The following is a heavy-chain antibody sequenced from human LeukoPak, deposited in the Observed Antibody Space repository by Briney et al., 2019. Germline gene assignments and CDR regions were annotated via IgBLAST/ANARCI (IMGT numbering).Heavy chain of an antibody. Sequence: PSETLSLTCTVSGGSISGYYWSWIRQSPGRALEWIGYIYVSGATRYNPSLESRVSISEDTSKNQFSLRLSSVTAADTAVYFCARHPPEYYDSSGFAFDLWGQGTMVTASS. CDR1: GGSISGYY. CDR2: IYVSGAT. V-gene: IGHV4-59*08. D-gene: IGHD3-22*01. J-gene: IGHJ3*01. CDR3: ARHPPEYYDSSGFAFDL.